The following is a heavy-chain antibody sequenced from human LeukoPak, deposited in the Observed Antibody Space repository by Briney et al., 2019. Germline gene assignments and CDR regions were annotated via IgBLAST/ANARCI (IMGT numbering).Heavy chain of an antibody. CDR2: IISSSIYI. D-gene: IGHD3-10*01. CDR1: GFTFSHYT. CDR3: ARSLLFGDY. Sequence: GGSLRLSCAASGFTFSHYTMNWVRQAPGKGLEWVSSIISSSIYIYYADSVKGRFTISRDNAKNSLYLQMSSLRAEDTAVYYCARSLLFGDYWGQGTLVTVSS. J-gene: IGHJ4*02. V-gene: IGHV3-21*01.